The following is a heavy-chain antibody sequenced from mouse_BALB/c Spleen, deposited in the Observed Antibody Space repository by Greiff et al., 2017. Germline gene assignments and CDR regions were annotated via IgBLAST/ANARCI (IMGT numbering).Heavy chain of an antibody. V-gene: IGHV5-12-2*01. J-gene: IGHJ4*01. CDR2: ISNGCGST. D-gene: IGHD2-4*01. Sequence: EVQLVESGGGLVQPGGSLKLSCAASGFTFSSYTMSWVRQTPEKRLEWVAYISNGCGSTYYPDTVKGRFTISRDNAKNTLYLQMSSLKSEDTAMYYCARQMITSYAMDYWGQGTSVTVSS. CDR3: ARQMITSYAMDY. CDR1: GFTFSSYT.